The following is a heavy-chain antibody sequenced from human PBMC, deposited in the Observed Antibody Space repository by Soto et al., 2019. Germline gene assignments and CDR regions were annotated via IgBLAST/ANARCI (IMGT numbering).Heavy chain of an antibody. D-gene: IGHD3-22*01. CDR2: ISGYNGNT. Sequence: QVQLVQSGAEVKRPGASVKVSCKASGYTFTIYGISWVRQAPGQGLEWMGWISGYNGNTDYAPNLQDRVTLTTDASTSSVYMELRSLRSDDTAVYYCARVDYYDSSGYYGYWGQGTLITVSS. J-gene: IGHJ4*02. CDR1: GYTFTIYG. V-gene: IGHV1-18*04. CDR3: ARVDYYDSSGYYGY.